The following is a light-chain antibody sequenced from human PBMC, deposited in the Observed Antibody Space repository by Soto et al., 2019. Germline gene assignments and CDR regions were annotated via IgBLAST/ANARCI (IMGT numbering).Light chain of an antibody. CDR1: ISNLGSNF. J-gene: IGLJ3*02. V-gene: IGLV1-47*01. CDR2: RND. CDR3: AAWDDSLSGVV. Sequence: QSVLTQPPSASGTPGQRVTISCSGSISNLGSNFVFWYQQLPGAAPKLLISRNDQRPSGVPDRFSGSKSGTSASLAISGLRCEDEADYHCAAWDDSLSGVVFGGGTKLTVL.